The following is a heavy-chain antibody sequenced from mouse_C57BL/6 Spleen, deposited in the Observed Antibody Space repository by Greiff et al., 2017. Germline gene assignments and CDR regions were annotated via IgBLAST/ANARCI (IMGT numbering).Heavy chain of an antibody. V-gene: IGHV1-69*01. J-gene: IGHJ3*01. CDR2: IDPSDSYT. Sequence: QVQLQQPGAELVMPGASVKLSCKASGYTFTSYWMHWVKQRPGQGLAWIGEIDPSDSYTNYNQKFKGKSTLTVDKSSSTAYMQLSSLTSEDSAVYYCAIVSAWFAYWGQGTLVTVSA. CDR1: GYTFTSYW. CDR3: AIVSAWFAY.